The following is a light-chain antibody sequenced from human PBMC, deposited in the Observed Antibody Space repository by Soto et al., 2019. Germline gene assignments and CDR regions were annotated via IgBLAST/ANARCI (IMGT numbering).Light chain of an antibody. CDR1: QSFRGL. V-gene: IGKV3-11*01. J-gene: IGKJ5*01. CDR2: DAY. CDR3: QQRHMWPIT. Sequence: VLTQSPVTLSLSPSERATLSCRASQSFRGLLAWYQQKPGQAPRLLIYDAYNRATGIPPRFSGRGSGTDFTLAISSLEPEDSAVYYCQQRHMWPITFGQGTRLEIK.